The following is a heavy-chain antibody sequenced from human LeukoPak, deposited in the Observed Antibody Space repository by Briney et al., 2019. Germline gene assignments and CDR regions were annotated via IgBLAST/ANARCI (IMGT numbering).Heavy chain of an antibody. CDR1: GYTFTSYD. D-gene: IGHD2-2*01. J-gene: IGHJ4*02. CDR3: ARSASPGVPAAIFFDY. CDR2: MNPNSGNT. Sequence: ASVKVSCTASGYTFTSYDINWVRQATGQGLEWMGWMNPNSGNTGYAQKFQGRVTMTRNTSISTAYMELSSLRSEDTAVYYCARSASPGVPAAIFFDYWGQGTLVTVSS. V-gene: IGHV1-8*01.